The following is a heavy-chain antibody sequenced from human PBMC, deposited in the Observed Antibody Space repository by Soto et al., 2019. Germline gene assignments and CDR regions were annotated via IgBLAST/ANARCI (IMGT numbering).Heavy chain of an antibody. J-gene: IGHJ4*02. CDR3: ATSDPDYYDSSGYYSG. CDR2: IYHSGST. V-gene: IGHV4-4*02. D-gene: IGHD3-22*01. Sequence: SETLSLTCAVSGGSISSSNWWSWARQPPGKGLEWIGEIYHSGSTNYNPSLKSRVTISVDKSKNQFSLKLSSVTAADTAVYYCATSDPDYYDSSGYYSGWGQGTLVTVSS. CDR1: GGSISSSNW.